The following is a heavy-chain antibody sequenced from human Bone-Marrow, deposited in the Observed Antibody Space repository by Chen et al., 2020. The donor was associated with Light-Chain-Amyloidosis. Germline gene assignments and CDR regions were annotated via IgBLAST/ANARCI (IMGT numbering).Heavy chain of an antibody. CDR1: GFTFSHYA. CDR3: AKDRCTSISCSDFDY. J-gene: IGHJ4*02. CDR2: ARGGDGPT. Sequence: VQLLESGGGLVQPGGSLRLPCVGSGFTFSHYAMTWVRQAPGKGLEWVSVARGGDGPTYYADSVRGRFTIYRDNSKNTLYLQMNSLRAEDTAVYYCAKDRCTSISCSDFDYWGQGTLVTVSS. V-gene: IGHV3-23*01. D-gene: IGHD2-2*01.